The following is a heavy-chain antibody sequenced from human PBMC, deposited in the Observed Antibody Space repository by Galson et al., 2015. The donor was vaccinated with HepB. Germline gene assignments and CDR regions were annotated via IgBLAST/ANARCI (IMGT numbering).Heavy chain of an antibody. V-gene: IGHV1-69*06. CDR1: GGTFSSYA. J-gene: IGHJ4*02. CDR3: ARTYSSSSAEDY. CDR2: IIPIFGTA. Sequence: SVKVSCKASGGTFSSYAISWVRQAPGQGLEWMGGIIPIFGTANYAQKFQGGVTITADKSTSTAYMELSSLRSEDTAVYYCARTYSSSSAEDYWGQGTLVTVSS. D-gene: IGHD6-6*01.